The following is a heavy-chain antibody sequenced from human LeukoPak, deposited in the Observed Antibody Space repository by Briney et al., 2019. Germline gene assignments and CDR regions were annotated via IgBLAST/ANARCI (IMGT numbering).Heavy chain of an antibody. J-gene: IGHJ4*02. CDR1: GFTFSSYA. D-gene: IGHD6-13*01. CDR2: IYYSGST. Sequence: GSLRLSCAASGFTFSSYAMSWVRQPPGKGLEWIGYIYYSGSTNYNPSLKSRVTISVDTSKNQFSLKLSSVTTADTAVYYCARSAENSPRAAAGRSYDYWGQGTLVTVSS. CDR3: ARSAENSPRAAAGRSYDY. V-gene: IGHV4-59*01.